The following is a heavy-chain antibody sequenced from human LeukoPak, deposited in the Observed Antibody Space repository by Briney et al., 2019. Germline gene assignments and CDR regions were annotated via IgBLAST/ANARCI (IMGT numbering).Heavy chain of an antibody. Sequence: ASVKVSFKASGYTFTSYGISWVRQAPGQGLEWMGWISPYNSNTNYAQKIQGRVTMTTDTPTSTAYMELRSLRSDDTAVYYCARDPHYYDSSGSSHAFDIWGQGTMVTVSS. CDR2: ISPYNSNT. CDR3: ARDPHYYDSSGSSHAFDI. CDR1: GYTFTSYG. V-gene: IGHV1-18*01. D-gene: IGHD3-22*01. J-gene: IGHJ3*02.